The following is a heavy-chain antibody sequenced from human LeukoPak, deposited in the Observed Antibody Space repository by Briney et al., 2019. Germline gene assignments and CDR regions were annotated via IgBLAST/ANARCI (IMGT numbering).Heavy chain of an antibody. Sequence: SETLSLTCTVSGVSISSYYWSWIRQPPGKGLEWIGNIFYNGSTYYNPSLKSRVTIFVDTSKTQFSLKLNSVTAADTAVYYCARQGGYYSGRSRSYYFDYWGQGALVTVSS. D-gene: IGHD2-15*01. CDR3: ARQGGYYSGRSRSYYFDY. V-gene: IGHV4-59*04. J-gene: IGHJ4*02. CDR1: GVSISSYY. CDR2: IFYNGST.